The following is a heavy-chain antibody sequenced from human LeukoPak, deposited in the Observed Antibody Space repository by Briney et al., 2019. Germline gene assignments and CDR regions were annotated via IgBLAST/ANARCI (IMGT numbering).Heavy chain of an antibody. CDR3: ARGVGYTAMARFDY. V-gene: IGHV3-13*01. CDR2: IGTAGDT. CDR1: GFTFSSYD. Sequence: GGSLRLSCAASGFTFSSYDMHWVRQATGKGLEWVSAIGTAGDTYYPGSVKGRFTISRENAKNSLYLQMNSLRAGDTAVYYCARGVGYTAMARFDYWGQGTLVTVSS. J-gene: IGHJ4*02. D-gene: IGHD5-18*01.